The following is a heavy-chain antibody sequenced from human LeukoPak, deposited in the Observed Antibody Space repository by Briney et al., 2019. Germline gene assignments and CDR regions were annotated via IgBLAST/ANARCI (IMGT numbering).Heavy chain of an antibody. J-gene: IGHJ5*02. CDR2: ISTGGAAT. Sequence: PGGSLRLSCAASGFTFNNAWMSWVRQAPGKGLEWVSTISTGGAATSYADSVKGRFTISRDDSKDTLYLQMNSLRADDTAVYYCATSRAWGQGTLVTVSS. CDR3: ATSRA. V-gene: IGHV3-23*01. CDR1: GFTFNNAW.